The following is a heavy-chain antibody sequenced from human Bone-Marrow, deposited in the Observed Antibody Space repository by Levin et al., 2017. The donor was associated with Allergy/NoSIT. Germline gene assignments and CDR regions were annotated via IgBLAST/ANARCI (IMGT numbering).Heavy chain of an antibody. J-gene: IGHJ4*02. CDR2: ISYDGRNI. Sequence: GESLKISCAASGFTFSSYAMHWVRQAPGKGLEWVAVISYDGRNIHYGDSVKGRFTISRDNSKNTLFLQMNSLRAEDTAVYYCAKGKAYFDSSGYYAHFDSWGQGTLVTVSS. D-gene: IGHD3-22*01. CDR1: GFTFSSYA. V-gene: IGHV3-30*18. CDR3: AKGKAYFDSSGYYAHFDS.